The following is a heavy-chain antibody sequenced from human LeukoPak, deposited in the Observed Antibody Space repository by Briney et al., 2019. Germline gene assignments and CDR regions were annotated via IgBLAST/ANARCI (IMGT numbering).Heavy chain of an antibody. CDR2: ISGSGGST. Sequence: GGSLRLSCAASGFTFSNAWMSWVRQAPGKGLEWVSAISGSGGSTYYADSVKGRFTISRDNSKNTLYLQMNSLRVEDTAVYYCAKDHGYSYGSGYWGQGTLVTVSS. CDR3: AKDHGYSYGSGY. V-gene: IGHV3-23*01. D-gene: IGHD5-18*01. CDR1: GFTFSNAW. J-gene: IGHJ4*02.